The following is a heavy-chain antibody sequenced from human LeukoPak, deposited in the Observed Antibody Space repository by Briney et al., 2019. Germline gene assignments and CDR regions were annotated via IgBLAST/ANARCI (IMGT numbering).Heavy chain of an antibody. V-gene: IGHV3-15*01. D-gene: IGHD6-19*01. J-gene: IGHJ4*02. CDR3: ARESSSVFDY. CDR2: IKSKTDGGTT. CDR1: GFTFNTAW. Sequence: PGGSLRLSCAASGFTFNTAWMTWVRQAPGKGLEWVGRIKSKTDGGTTDNAAPVEGRFTISRDNSKNTLYLQMNSLRAEDTAVYYCARESSSVFDYWGQGTLVTVSS.